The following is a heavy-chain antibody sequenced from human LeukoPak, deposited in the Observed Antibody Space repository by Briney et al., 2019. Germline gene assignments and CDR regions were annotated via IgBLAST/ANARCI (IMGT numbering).Heavy chain of an antibody. CDR1: GGSISSSSYY. J-gene: IGHJ4*02. D-gene: IGHD1-26*01. CDR3: ARGGSGSSVFDY. Sequence: SETLSLTCTVSGGSISSSSYYWGWIRQPPGKGLEWIGSIYYSGSTYYNPSLKSRVTISVDTSKNQFSLKLSSVTAADTAVYYCARGGSGSSVFDYWGQGTLVTVSS. CDR2: IYYSGST. V-gene: IGHV4-39*07.